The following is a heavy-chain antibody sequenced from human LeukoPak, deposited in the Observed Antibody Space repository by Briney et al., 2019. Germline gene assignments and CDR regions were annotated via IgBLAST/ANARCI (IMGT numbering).Heavy chain of an antibody. V-gene: IGHV4-39*01. J-gene: IGHJ6*03. CDR2: IYYSGST. CDR3: ARHYYYYYMDV. CDR1: GGSISSSSYY. Sequence: PSETLSLTCTVSGGSISSSSYYWGWIRQPPGKGLEWIGSIYYSGSTYYNPSLKSRVTISVDTSKNQFSLKLTSVTAADTAVYFCARHYYYYYMDVWDKGTTVTVSS.